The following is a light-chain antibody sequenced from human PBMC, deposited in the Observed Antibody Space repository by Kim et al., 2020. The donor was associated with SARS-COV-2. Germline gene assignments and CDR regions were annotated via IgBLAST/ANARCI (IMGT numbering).Light chain of an antibody. CDR3: YSAADNNLV. CDR2: KDS. CDR1: VLAKKY. J-gene: IGLJ3*02. Sequence: VPPAQTARITCSGDVLAKKYARWFQQKPGQAPVLVIYKDSERPSGIPERFSGSSSGTTVTLTISGAQVEDEADYYCYSAADNNLVFGGGTKLTVL. V-gene: IGLV3-27*01.